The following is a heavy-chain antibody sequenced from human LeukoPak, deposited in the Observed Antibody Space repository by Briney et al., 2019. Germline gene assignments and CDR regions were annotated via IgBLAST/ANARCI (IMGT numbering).Heavy chain of an antibody. CDR2: IYTSGNT. CDR1: GGSISSGSYY. V-gene: IGHV4-61*02. Sequence: SETLSLTCTVSGGSISSGSYYWSWIRQPAGKGLEWIGRIYTSGNTNYNPSLKSRVTISVDTSKNQFSLKLSSVTAADTAVHYCARGLHCSSTSCKGSYFDYWGQGTLVTVSS. J-gene: IGHJ4*02. D-gene: IGHD2-2*01. CDR3: ARGLHCSSTSCKGSYFDY.